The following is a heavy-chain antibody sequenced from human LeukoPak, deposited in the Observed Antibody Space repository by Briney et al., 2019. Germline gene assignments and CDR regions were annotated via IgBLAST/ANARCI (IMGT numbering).Heavy chain of an antibody. CDR2: IYYSGST. Sequence: SETLSLTCTVSGVSISSSSYYWGWIRQPPGKGLEWIGSIYYSGSTYYNPSLKSRVTISVDTSKNQFSLKLSSVTAADTAVYYCARHDSNYDYWGQGTLVTVSS. V-gene: IGHV4-39*01. J-gene: IGHJ4*02. CDR1: GVSISSSSYY. CDR3: ARHDSNYDY. D-gene: IGHD4-11*01.